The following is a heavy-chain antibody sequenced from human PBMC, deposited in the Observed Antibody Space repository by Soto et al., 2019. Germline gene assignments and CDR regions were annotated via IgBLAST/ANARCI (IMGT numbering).Heavy chain of an antibody. CDR2: ISYDGSNK. D-gene: IGHD5-12*01. J-gene: IGHJ4*02. CDR1: GFTFSSYG. V-gene: IGHV3-30*18. CDR3: AKDLTATMDLDY. Sequence: QVQLVESGGGVVQPGRSLRLSCAASGFTFSSYGMHWVRQAPGKGLEWVAVISYDGSNKYYADSVKGRFTISRDNSKNTLYLQMNSLRAEDTAVYYCAKDLTATMDLDYWGQGTLVTVSS.